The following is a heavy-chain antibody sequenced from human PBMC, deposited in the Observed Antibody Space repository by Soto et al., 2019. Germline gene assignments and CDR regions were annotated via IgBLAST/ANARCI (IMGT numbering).Heavy chain of an antibody. Sequence: KPSETLSLTCTVSGGSISSGDYYWSWIRQPPGKGLEWIGYIYYSGSTYYNPSLKSRVTISVDTSKSQFSLKLSSVTAADTAVYYCARESYGDYAFDYWGQGTLVTVSS. CDR2: IYYSGST. D-gene: IGHD4-17*01. CDR1: GGSISSGDYY. J-gene: IGHJ4*02. CDR3: ARESYGDYAFDY. V-gene: IGHV4-30-4*01.